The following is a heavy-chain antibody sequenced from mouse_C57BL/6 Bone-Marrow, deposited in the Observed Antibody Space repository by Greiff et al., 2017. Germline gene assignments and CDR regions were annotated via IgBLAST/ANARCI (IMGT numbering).Heavy chain of an antibody. V-gene: IGHV1-74*01. D-gene: IGHD2-4*01. CDR1: GYTFTSYW. J-gene: IGHJ3*01. CDR3: SSIYYDYAAY. CDR2: INPYDSDT. Sequence: QVQLKQPGAELVKPGASVKVSCKASGYTFTSYWMHWVKQRPGQGLEWIGRINPYDSDTNYNQKFKGKATLTVDKSSSTAYIQLSSLTAEDSAVYYCSSIYYDYAAYWGQGTLVTVSA.